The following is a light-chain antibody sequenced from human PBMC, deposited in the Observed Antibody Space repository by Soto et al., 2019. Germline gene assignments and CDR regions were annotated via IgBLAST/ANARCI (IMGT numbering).Light chain of an antibody. CDR1: QSISNY. Sequence: DXXTITFRASQSISNYLNWYQHKPGKAPKVLIYGASNLQSGVPSRFSGSGSGTDFTLTISSLQREDFATYFCQQSYSSSWTFGPGTKVDIK. J-gene: IGKJ1*01. CDR2: GAS. V-gene: IGKV1-39*01. CDR3: QQSYSSSWT.